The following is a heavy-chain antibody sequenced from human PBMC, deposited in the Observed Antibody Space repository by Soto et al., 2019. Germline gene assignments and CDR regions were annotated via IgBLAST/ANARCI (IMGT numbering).Heavy chain of an antibody. Sequence: QVQLQESGPGLVKPSETLSLTCTVSGGSVSSGRFYWSWIRQPPGKRLEWIGYIYYSGSTKYNSSLRSRVTISVDTSKNQFSLKLTSVTAADTAVYYCARSGSGSGWLGGQGTLVTVSS. CDR2: IYYSGST. CDR1: GGSVSSGRFY. D-gene: IGHD6-19*01. CDR3: ARSGSGSGWL. J-gene: IGHJ4*02. V-gene: IGHV4-61*01.